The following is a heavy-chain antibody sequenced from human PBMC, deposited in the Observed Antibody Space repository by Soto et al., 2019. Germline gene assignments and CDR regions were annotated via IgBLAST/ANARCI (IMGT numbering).Heavy chain of an antibody. Sequence: ASVKVSCKTSGYTFSTYDINWVRQAPGQGLEWMGWMNPNSGDTGYAQKFLGRLTMTRDSSIRTVYMELSSLNSVTTADTAVYYCARDGREASGMDVWGQGTKVTVSS. J-gene: IGHJ6*02. CDR1: GYTFSTYD. D-gene: IGHD1-26*01. V-gene: IGHV1-8*01. CDR3: ARDGREASGMDV. CDR2: MNPNSGDT.